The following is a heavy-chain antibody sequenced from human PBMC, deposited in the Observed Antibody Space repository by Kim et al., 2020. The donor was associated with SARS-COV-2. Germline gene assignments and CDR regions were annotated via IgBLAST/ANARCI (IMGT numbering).Heavy chain of an antibody. Sequence: GGSLRLSCAASGFTFSNSPMSWVRQAPGKGLEWVSTIDGRGATTYYPGSVKGRFTISRDNSKNTLYLQMNNLRAEDTAVYFCAKSGQLDYWGKGTLVTVS. CDR2: IDGRGATT. J-gene: IGHJ4*02. CDR1: GFTFSNSP. V-gene: IGHV3-23*01. D-gene: IGHD5-12*01. CDR3: AKSGQLDY.